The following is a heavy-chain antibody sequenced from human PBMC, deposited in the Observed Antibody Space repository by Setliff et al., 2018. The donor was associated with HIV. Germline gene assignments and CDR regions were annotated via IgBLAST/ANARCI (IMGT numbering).Heavy chain of an antibody. J-gene: IGHJ4*02. V-gene: IGHV4-39*01. D-gene: IGHD3-22*01. CDR1: GGSITSSGYH. CDR2: VYYSGST. CDR3: ARQVPIPGVAVTPIDF. Sequence: SETLSLTCSVSGGSITSSGYHWGWIRQPPGKGLEWIGSVYYSGSTYYNPSLKSRLTISVDTSKNHFSLRLSSVTAADTAVYYCARQVPIPGVAVTPIDFWGQGILVTVSS.